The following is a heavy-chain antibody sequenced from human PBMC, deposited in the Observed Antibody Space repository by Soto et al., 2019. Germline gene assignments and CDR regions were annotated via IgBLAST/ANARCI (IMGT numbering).Heavy chain of an antibody. Sequence: QVQLQESGPGLVKPAETLSLTCTVSGGSISRYEWSWIRQPPGKGLEWIGYINYSGSTTYNPSLRSRVTISVDTSKNQLSLKLSSVTAADTAVYYCARHVNRGAIFDYWGQGTLVTVSS. D-gene: IGHD3-3*01. CDR1: GGSISRYE. J-gene: IGHJ4*02. CDR3: ARHVNRGAIFDY. CDR2: INYSGST. V-gene: IGHV4-59*08.